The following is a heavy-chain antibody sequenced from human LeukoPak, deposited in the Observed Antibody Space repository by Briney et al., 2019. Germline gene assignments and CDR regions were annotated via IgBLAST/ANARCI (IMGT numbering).Heavy chain of an antibody. Sequence: GGSLRLSCAASGFTFSRYWMSLVRQAPGKGLEWVACIKQDGSEIYYVDSVKGRFTISRDNAKNSLYLQMNSLRAEDTAVYYCARGGWYYFDYWGQGTLVTVPS. V-gene: IGHV3-7*04. J-gene: IGHJ4*02. CDR1: GFTFSRYW. CDR3: ARGGWYYFDY. CDR2: IKQDGSEI. D-gene: IGHD6-19*01.